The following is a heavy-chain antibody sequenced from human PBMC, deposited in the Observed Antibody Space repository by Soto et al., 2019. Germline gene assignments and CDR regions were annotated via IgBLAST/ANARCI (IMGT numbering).Heavy chain of an antibody. Sequence: EVQLVESGGGLVKPGGARRLSGTGSGFTFANAWLNWVRQAPGKGLEWVGRINSRSDGGTTDYAAPVNGRFNISRDDSRNTLFLQMNSLKAEDTAVYYCTTGDDSSSWYGIYYWGQGTLVTVSS. CDR1: GFTFANAW. CDR2: INSRSDGGTT. V-gene: IGHV3-15*07. CDR3: TTGDDSSSWYGIYY. D-gene: IGHD6-13*01. J-gene: IGHJ4*02.